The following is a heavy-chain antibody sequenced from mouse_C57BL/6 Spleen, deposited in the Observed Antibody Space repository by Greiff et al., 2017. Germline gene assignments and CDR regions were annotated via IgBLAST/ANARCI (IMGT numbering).Heavy chain of an antibody. Sequence: QVQLKQPGAELVKPGASVKLSCKASGYTFTSYWMQWVKQRPGQGLEWIGEIDPSDSYTNYNQKFKGKATLTVDTSSSTAYMQLSSLTSEDSAVYYCALLLRSYWGKGTTLTVSS. J-gene: IGHJ2*01. CDR2: IDPSDSYT. V-gene: IGHV1-50*01. CDR3: ALLLRSY. D-gene: IGHD1-1*01. CDR1: GYTFTSYW.